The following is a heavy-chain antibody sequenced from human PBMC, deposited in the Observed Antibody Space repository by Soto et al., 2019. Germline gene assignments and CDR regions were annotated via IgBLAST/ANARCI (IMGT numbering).Heavy chain of an antibody. CDR3: ARYCGGDEDCYSGYYYYYGMDV. CDR1: GGTFSSYA. Sequence: QVQLVQSGAEVKKPGSSVKVSCKASGGTFSSYAISWVRQAPGQGLEWMGGIIPIFGTANYAQKFQGRVTITADESTSTAYMELSSLRSEDTAVYYCARYCGGDEDCYSGYYYYYGMDVWGQGTTVTVSS. D-gene: IGHD2-21*02. CDR2: IIPIFGTA. J-gene: IGHJ6*02. V-gene: IGHV1-69*12.